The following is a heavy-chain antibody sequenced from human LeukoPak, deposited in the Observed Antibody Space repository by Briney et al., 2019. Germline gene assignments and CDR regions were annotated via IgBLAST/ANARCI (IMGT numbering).Heavy chain of an antibody. CDR3: ARGELAVAAIYYFDY. Sequence: SQTLSLTCTVSGVSISSGDYYWSWIRQPPGKGLEWIGYIYYSGSTYYNPSLKSRVTISVDTSKNQFSLKLSSVTAADTAVYYCARGELAVAAIYYFDYWGQGTLVTVSS. J-gene: IGHJ4*02. CDR2: IYYSGST. D-gene: IGHD6-19*01. V-gene: IGHV4-30-4*01. CDR1: GVSISSGDYY.